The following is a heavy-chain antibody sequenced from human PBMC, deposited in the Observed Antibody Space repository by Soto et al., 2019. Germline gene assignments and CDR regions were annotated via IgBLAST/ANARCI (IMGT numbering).Heavy chain of an antibody. Sequence: GGSLRLSCAASGFTFSSYGMHWVRQAPGKGLEWVAVISYDGSNKYYADSVKGRFTISRDNSKNTLYLQMNSLRAEDTAVYYCAKDAAVSYYFDYWGQGTLVTVSS. D-gene: IGHD6-19*01. V-gene: IGHV3-30*18. CDR2: ISYDGSNK. CDR3: AKDAAVSYYFDY. CDR1: GFTFSSYG. J-gene: IGHJ4*02.